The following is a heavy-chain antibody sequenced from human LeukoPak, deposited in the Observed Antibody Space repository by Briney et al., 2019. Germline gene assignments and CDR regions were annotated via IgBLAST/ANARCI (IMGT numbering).Heavy chain of an antibody. D-gene: IGHD3-22*01. CDR3: ATDAHYYDSSVSVWRVRKASVGLGGS. J-gene: IGHJ4*02. CDR2: FDPEDGET. Sequence: ASVKVSCKVSGYTLTELSMHWVRQAPGKGLEWMGGFDPEDGETIYAQKFQGRVTMTEDASTDTAYMELSSLRSEDTAVYYCATDAHYYDSSVSVWRVRKASVGLGGSWGQGTLVTVSS. V-gene: IGHV1-24*01. CDR1: GYTLTELS.